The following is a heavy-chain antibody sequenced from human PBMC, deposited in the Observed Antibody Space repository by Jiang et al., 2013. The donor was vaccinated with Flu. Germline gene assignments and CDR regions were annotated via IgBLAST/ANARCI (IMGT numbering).Heavy chain of an antibody. CDR1: GYTLTELS. CDR2: FDPEDGET. J-gene: IGHJ4*02. Sequence: SGAEVKKPGASVKVSCKVSGYTLTELSMHWVRQAPGKGLEWMGGFDPEDGETIYAQKFQGRVTMTEDTSTDTAYMELSSLRSEDTAVYYCATATRGGSGSYLRFDYWGQGTLVTVSS. V-gene: IGHV1-24*01. CDR3: ATATRGGSGSYLRFDY. D-gene: IGHD3-10*01.